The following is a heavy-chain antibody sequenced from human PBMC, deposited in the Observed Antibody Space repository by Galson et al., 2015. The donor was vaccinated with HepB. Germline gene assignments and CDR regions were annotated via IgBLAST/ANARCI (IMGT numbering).Heavy chain of an antibody. CDR1: GGSISDYF. CDR3: ARRDMVAMEAFDY. J-gene: IGHJ4*02. V-gene: IGHV4-59*08. Sequence: ETLSLTCTVSGGSISDYFWSWIRQSPGKGLEWIGYIYFRGRTNYNPSLQSRVTISVDTSKNYFSLRLTSVTAADTAVYYCARRDMVAMEAFDYWGQGILVTVSS. CDR2: IYFRGRT. D-gene: IGHD5-12*01.